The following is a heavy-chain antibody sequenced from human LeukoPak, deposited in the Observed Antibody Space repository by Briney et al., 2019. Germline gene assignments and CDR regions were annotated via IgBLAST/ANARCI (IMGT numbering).Heavy chain of an antibody. CDR3: ARDGSTFTSGAMDV. Sequence: SQTMSLTWAVSGGSISSGIYSWSWIRQPPGEGLEWIGYASDSGNTNYNPSLKRRVTISVDTSKNQFSLKLSSVTAADTAVYYCARDGSTFTSGAMDVWGRGTTVTVSS. V-gene: IGHV4-30-4*07. CDR1: GGSISSGIYS. J-gene: IGHJ6*02. D-gene: IGHD3-3*02. CDR2: ASDSGNT.